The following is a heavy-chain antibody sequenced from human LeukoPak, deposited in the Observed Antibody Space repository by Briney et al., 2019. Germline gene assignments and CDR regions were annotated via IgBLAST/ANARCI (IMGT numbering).Heavy chain of an antibody. V-gene: IGHV1-69*01. D-gene: IGHD6-13*01. CDR1: GGTFSNYA. Sequence: GSSVKVSCKASGGTFSNYAISWVLQAPGQGVEGRGGMIPIFHTATYAQKFQGKVTMTADESTRTAYMELSSLTSEDTAVHYCSRVAQRSSSWFEVRFDYWGQGTLVTVSS. CDR3: SRVAQRSSSWFEVRFDY. J-gene: IGHJ4*02. CDR2: MIPIFHTA.